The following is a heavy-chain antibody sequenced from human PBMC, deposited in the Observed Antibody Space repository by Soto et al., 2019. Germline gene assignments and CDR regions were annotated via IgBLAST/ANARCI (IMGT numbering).Heavy chain of an antibody. CDR2: IYYSGST. D-gene: IGHD3-10*01. J-gene: IGHJ6*02. Sequence: SETRSLSCTVSGGSISSYYWSWIRQPPGKGLEWIGYIYYSGSTNYNPSLKSRVTISVDTSENQFSLKLSSVTAADTAVYYCARDRRYYYGSGSYTYSGMDVWGQGTTVTVS. V-gene: IGHV4-59*01. CDR3: ARDRRYYYGSGSYTYSGMDV. CDR1: GGSISSYY.